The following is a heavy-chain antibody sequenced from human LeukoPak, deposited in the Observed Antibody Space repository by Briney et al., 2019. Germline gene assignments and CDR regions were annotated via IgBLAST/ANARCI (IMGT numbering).Heavy chain of an antibody. CDR3: ARVRSAAAVDY. Sequence: GGSLRLSCAASGFTFSSYWMHWVRQAPGRGLVWVSRINNDGSSTSYADSVRGRFTISRDNAKNTLHLQMNSLRAEDTAVYYCARVRSAAAVDYWGQGTLVTVSS. CDR2: INNDGSST. J-gene: IGHJ4*02. CDR1: GFTFSSYW. V-gene: IGHV3-74*01.